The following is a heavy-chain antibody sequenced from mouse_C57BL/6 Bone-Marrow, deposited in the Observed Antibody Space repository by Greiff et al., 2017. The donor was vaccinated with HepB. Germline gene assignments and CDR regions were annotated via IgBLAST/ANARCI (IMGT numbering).Heavy chain of an antibody. D-gene: IGHD1-1*01. CDR3: ARYPYYYGSPYFDY. Sequence: VQLQQPGAELVKPGASVKLSCKASGYTFTSYWMQWVKQRPGQGLEWIGEIDPSDSYTNYNQKFKGKATLTVDTSSSTAYMQLSSLTSEDSAVYYCARYPYYYGSPYFDYWGQGTTLTVSS. CDR1: GYTFTSYW. V-gene: IGHV1-50*01. CDR2: IDPSDSYT. J-gene: IGHJ2*01.